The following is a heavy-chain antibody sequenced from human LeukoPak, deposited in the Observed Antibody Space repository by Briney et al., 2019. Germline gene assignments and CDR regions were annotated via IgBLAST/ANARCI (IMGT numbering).Heavy chain of an antibody. CDR2: IIPIFGTA. V-gene: IGHV1-69*06. J-gene: IGHJ4*02. CDR3: ARNPAEGYSYGYWNYFDY. Sequence: SVKVSCKASGGTFSSYAISWVRQAPGQGLEWMGGIIPIFGTANYAQKFQGRVTITADKSTSTAYMELRSLRSDDTAVYYCARNPAEGYSYGYWNYFDYWGQGTLVTVSS. D-gene: IGHD5-18*01. CDR1: GGTFSSYA.